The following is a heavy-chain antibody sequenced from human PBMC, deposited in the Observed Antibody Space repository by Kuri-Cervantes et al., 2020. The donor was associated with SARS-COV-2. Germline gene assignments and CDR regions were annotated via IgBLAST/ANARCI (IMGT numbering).Heavy chain of an antibody. V-gene: IGHV3-23*01. CDR2: ISGSGGST. Sequence: LPLTCAASGFTFSSYAMSWVRQAPGKGLEWVSAISGSGGSTYYADSVKGRFTISRDNSKNTLYLQMNSLRAEDTAVYYCAKDHGYSSSCPIDYWGQGTLVTVSS. D-gene: IGHD6-13*01. J-gene: IGHJ4*02. CDR3: AKDHGYSSSCPIDY. CDR1: GFTFSSYA.